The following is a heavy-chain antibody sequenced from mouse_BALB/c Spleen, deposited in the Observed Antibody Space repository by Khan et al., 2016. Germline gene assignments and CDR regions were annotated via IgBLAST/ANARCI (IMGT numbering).Heavy chain of an antibody. CDR2: INPYNDGT. CDR3: ASSTMLTFFDY. D-gene: IGHD2-2*01. V-gene: IGHV1S136*01. CDR1: GYTFTSYV. J-gene: IGHJ2*01. Sequence: EVQLQESGPELVKPGASVKMSCKASGYTFTSYVMHWVKQKPGQGLEWIGYINPYNDGTKYNEKFKGKATLTSDKSSSTAYMELSSLTSEDSAVYYCASSTMLTFFDYWGQGTTLTVSS.